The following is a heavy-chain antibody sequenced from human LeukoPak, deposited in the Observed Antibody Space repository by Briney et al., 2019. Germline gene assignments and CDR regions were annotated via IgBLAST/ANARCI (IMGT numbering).Heavy chain of an antibody. Sequence: GASVKVSCKASGGTFSSYAISWVRQAPGQGLEWMGGIIPIFGTANYAQKFQGRVTITADKSTSTAYMELSSLRSEDTAVYYCAREEATTVTPSHWFDPWGQGTLVTVSS. V-gene: IGHV1-69*06. J-gene: IGHJ5*02. D-gene: IGHD4-17*01. CDR2: IIPIFGTA. CDR3: AREEATTVTPSHWFDP. CDR1: GGTFSSYA.